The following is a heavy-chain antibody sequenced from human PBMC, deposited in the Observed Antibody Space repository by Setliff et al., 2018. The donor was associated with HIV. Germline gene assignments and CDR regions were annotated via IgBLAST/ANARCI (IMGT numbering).Heavy chain of an antibody. V-gene: IGHV3-30*04. CDR2: ISYDGSSE. D-gene: IGHD3-10*01. Sequence: GGSLRLSCAASGFSFSTYAMHWVRQAPGKGLEWVSVISYDGSSESYSDSVKGRFTISRDNSKNTLYLQMNSLGPEDTAVYYCARARTGVTMVRGAMSFWGQGTLVTVSS. J-gene: IGHJ4*02. CDR3: ARARTGVTMVRGAMSF. CDR1: GFSFSTYA.